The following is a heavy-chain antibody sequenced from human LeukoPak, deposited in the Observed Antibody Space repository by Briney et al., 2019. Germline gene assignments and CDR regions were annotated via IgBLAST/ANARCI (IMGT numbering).Heavy chain of an antibody. CDR1: GSTFSSYE. V-gene: IGHV3-48*03. D-gene: IGHD3-10*01. Sequence: GGSLRLSCAASGSTFSSYEMNWVRQAPGKGLEWVSYISSSGSTIYYADSVKGRFTISRDNAKNSLYPQMNSLRAEDTAVYYCARQYYYGSGSYSPFDYWGQGTLVTVSS. J-gene: IGHJ4*02. CDR2: ISSSGSTI. CDR3: ARQYYYGSGSYSPFDY.